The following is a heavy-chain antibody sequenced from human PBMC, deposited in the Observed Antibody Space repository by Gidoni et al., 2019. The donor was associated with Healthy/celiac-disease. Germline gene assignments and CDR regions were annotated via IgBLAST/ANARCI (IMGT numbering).Heavy chain of an antibody. CDR3: ARLLAIFGVVIRFDP. CDR1: GGSFSGYY. Sequence: QVQLQQWGAGLLKPSETLSLTCAVYGGSFSGYYWSWIRQPPGKGLEWIGEINHSGSTNYNPSLKSRVTISVDTSKNQFSLKLSSVTAADTAVYYCARLLAIFGVVIRFDPWGQGTLVTVSS. V-gene: IGHV4-34*01. CDR2: INHSGST. D-gene: IGHD3-3*01. J-gene: IGHJ5*02.